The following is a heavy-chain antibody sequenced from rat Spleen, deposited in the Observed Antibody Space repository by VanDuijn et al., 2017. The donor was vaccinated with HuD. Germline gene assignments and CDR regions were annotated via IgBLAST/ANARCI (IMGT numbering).Heavy chain of an antibody. CDR1: GFTFSNSA. CDR3: TTWLPGYKD. Sequence: EVQLVESGGGLAQPGRSLKLSCGVSGFTFSNSALAWVRQAPTKGLEWVSSINIDGGGTYYSDSVKGRFTISRDNAKNTLYLQMDSLRSEDTATYYCTTWLPGYKDWGQGVMVTVSS. D-gene: IGHD1-4*01. V-gene: IGHV5-27*01. CDR2: INIDGGGT. J-gene: IGHJ2*01.